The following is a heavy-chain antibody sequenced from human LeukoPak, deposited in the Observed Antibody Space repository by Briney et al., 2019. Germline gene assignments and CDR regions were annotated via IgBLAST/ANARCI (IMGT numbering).Heavy chain of an antibody. CDR2: IIPIFGTA. CDR3: ARGPTYYYDSSGYYLNWFDP. Sequence: SSVKVSCKASGGTFSSYAISWVRQAPGQGLVWMGGIIPIFGTANYAQKFQGRVTITTDESTSTAYMELSSLRSEDTAVYYCARGPTYYYDSSGYYLNWFDPWGQGTLVTVSS. V-gene: IGHV1-69*05. D-gene: IGHD3-22*01. CDR1: GGTFSSYA. J-gene: IGHJ5*02.